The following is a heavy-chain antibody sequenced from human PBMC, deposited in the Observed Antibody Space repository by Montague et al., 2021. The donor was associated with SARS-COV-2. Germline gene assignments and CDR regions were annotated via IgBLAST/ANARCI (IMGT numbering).Heavy chain of an antibody. CDR3: ARRTYDILTGYDYGMDV. CDR1: GFSLSTSGMR. J-gene: IGHJ6*02. Sequence: VKPTQTLTLTCTFSGFSLSTSGMRVSWLRQPPGKALEWLARIDWDDDKYYSTSLKTRLTISKDTSKNQVVLTMTNMDPVDTATYYCARRTYDILTGYDYGMDVWGQGTTVTVSS. D-gene: IGHD3-9*01. V-gene: IGHV2-70*04. CDR2: IDWDDDK.